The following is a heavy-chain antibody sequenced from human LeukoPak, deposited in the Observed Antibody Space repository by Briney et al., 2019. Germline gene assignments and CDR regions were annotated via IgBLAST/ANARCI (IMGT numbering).Heavy chain of an antibody. D-gene: IGHD3-10*01. CDR2: ISGSGGST. J-gene: IGHJ4*02. CDR3: AKDQSVWFGELHDY. CDR1: GFTFSSYA. V-gene: IGHV3-23*01. Sequence: GGSLRLSCAASGFTFSSYAMRWVRQAPGKGLEWVSAISGSGGSTYYADSVKGRFTISRDNSKNTLYLQMNSLRAEDTAVYYCAKDQSVWFGELHDYWGQGTLVTVSS.